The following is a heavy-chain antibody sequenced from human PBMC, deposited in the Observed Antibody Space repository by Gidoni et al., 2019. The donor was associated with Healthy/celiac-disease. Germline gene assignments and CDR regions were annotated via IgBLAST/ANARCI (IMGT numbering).Heavy chain of an antibody. D-gene: IGHD3-10*01. CDR1: GYTFTSFG. CDR2: ISAYNGNT. J-gene: IGHJ4*02. V-gene: IGHV1-18*01. CDR3: ARDLMSSRDILWFGESPADY. Sequence: QVQLVQSGAEVKKPGASVKVSCKASGYTFTSFGISRVRQAPGQGLEWMGWISAYNGNTNYAQKLQGRVTMTTDTSTSTAYMELRSLRSDDTAVYYCARDLMSSRDILWFGESPADYWGQGTLVTVSS.